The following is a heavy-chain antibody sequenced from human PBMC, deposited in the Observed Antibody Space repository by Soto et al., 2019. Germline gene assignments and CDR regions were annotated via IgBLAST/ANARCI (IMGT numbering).Heavy chain of an antibody. J-gene: IGHJ4*02. V-gene: IGHV3-23*01. CDR2: ISGSGGST. Sequence: EVQLLESGGGLVQPGGSLRLSCAASGFTFSSYAMSWVRQAPGKGLEWVSAISGSGGSTYYADSVKGRFTISRDNSKNTLYLQMNSLRSEDTAVYDCAQGGNIVVVPAANYYFDYWGQGTLGTVSS. CDR3: AQGGNIVVVPAANYYFDY. CDR1: GFTFSSYA. D-gene: IGHD2-2*01.